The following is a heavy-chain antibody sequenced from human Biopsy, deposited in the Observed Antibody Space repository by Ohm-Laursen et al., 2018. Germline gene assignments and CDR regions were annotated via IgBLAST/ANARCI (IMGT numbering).Heavy chain of an antibody. V-gene: IGHV3-23*01. CDR2: IRGSGGST. CDR3: ARGGQGGFLEWLFIG. J-gene: IGHJ4*02. CDR1: GLRFSMYA. Sequence: SLRLSCAASGLRFSMYAMSWVRQAPGKGLEWVSAIRGSGGSTYYADSVKGRFTISRDNSKNTLYLQMNSLRAEDTALYYCARGGQGGFLEWLFIGWGQGTLVTVSS. D-gene: IGHD3-3*01.